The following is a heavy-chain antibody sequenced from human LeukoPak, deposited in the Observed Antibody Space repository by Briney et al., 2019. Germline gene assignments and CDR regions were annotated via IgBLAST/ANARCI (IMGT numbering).Heavy chain of an antibody. CDR3: ARWTVAGRFFGY. J-gene: IGHJ4*02. V-gene: IGHV3-7*03. D-gene: IGHD6-19*01. CDR1: GFTFSNYW. CDR2: VKQDGSEQ. Sequence: GGSLRLSCAASGFTFSNYWMTWVRQAPGKGLEWVANVKQDGSEQYYVDSVKGRFTISRDNAKNSLYLQMNSLRAEDTAVYYCARWTVAGRFFGYWGQGTLVTVSS.